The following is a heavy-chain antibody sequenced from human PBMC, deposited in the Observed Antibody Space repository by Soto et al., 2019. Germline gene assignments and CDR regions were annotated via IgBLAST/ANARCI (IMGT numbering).Heavy chain of an antibody. CDR3: ARDRAGYYSHFVY. CDR1: RGTFTNYA. CDR2: IMPFFGSG. Sequence: ASVTVSCKALRGTFTNYAFSWVRQAPGQGLEWMGGIMPFFGSGNYAQKFQGRINITADESTSSVYLELTSLRSEDTAVYYCARDRAGYYSHFVYWGQGTLVTVSS. D-gene: IGHD3-22*01. J-gene: IGHJ4*02. V-gene: IGHV1-69*13.